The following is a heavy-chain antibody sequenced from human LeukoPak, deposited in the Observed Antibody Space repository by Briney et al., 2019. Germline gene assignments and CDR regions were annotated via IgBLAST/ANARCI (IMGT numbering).Heavy chain of an antibody. Sequence: SETLSLTCTVSGGSISNGGYYWSWIRQHPGKGLEWIGYIYDSGTTYYNPALQSRVTISVDTSKNQFSLKLRSVTAADTAVYYFVRGIAAAGLYFDYWGQGTLVTVSS. D-gene: IGHD6-13*01. CDR2: IYDSGTT. V-gene: IGHV4-31*03. CDR1: GGSISNGGYY. CDR3: VRGIAAAGLYFDY. J-gene: IGHJ4*02.